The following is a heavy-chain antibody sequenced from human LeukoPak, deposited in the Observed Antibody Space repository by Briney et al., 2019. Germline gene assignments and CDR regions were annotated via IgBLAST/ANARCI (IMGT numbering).Heavy chain of an antibody. V-gene: IGHV4-39*01. Sequence: SETLSLTCSVSGGSISSSSSYWGWIRQPPGKGLEWIGTIYYSGSTYYNPSLTSRVTISVDTSKNQFSLKLSSVTAADTAVYYCARTEESGYSYGYFGYYYYMDVWGKGTTVTVSS. CDR1: GGSISSSSSY. J-gene: IGHJ6*03. CDR3: ARTEESGYSYGYFGYYYYMDV. CDR2: IYYSGST. D-gene: IGHD5-18*01.